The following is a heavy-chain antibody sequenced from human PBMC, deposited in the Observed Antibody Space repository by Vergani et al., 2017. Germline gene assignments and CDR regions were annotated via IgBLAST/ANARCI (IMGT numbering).Heavy chain of an antibody. CDR3: ASSIAVHTFDY. CDR2: IYYSGST. Sequence: QVQLQESGPGLVKPSETLSLTCTVSGGSISSYYWSWIRQPAGKGLEWIGRIYYSGSTYYNPSLKSRVTISVDTSKNQFSLKLSSVTAADTAVYYCASSIAVHTFDYWGQGTLVTVSS. V-gene: IGHV4-59*05. J-gene: IGHJ4*02. D-gene: IGHD6-19*01. CDR1: GGSISSYY.